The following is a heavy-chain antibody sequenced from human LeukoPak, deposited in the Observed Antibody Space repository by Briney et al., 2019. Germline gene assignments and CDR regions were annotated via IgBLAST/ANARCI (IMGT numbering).Heavy chain of an antibody. CDR1: GYTFTSYD. CDR2: MNLNSGNT. V-gene: IGHV1-8*03. D-gene: IGHD3-9*01. J-gene: IGHJ5*02. Sequence: GASVKVSCKASGYTFTSYDIDWVRQATGQGLEWMGWMNLNSGNTGYAQKFQGRVTITRNTSISTAYMELSSLRSEDTAVYYCARDSLKRGQYDILSPGWFDPWGQGTLVTVSS. CDR3: ARDSLKRGQYDILSPGWFDP.